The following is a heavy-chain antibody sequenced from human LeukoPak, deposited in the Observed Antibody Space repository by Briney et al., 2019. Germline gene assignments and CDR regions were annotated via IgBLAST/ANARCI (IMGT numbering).Heavy chain of an antibody. CDR1: GFTFSDYY. D-gene: IGHD3-10*01. Sequence: GGSLRLSCAASGFTFSDYYMSWIRQAPGKGLEWVSVIYSGGSTYYADSVKGRFTISRDNSKNTLYLQMNSLRAEDTAVYYCARDRMVRGVTYYFDYWGQGTLVTVSS. J-gene: IGHJ4*02. V-gene: IGHV3-66*01. CDR2: IYSGGST. CDR3: ARDRMVRGVTYYFDY.